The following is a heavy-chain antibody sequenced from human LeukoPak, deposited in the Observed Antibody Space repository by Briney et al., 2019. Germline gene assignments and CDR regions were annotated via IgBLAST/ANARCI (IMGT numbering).Heavy chain of an antibody. Sequence: PGGSLRLSCAASGFTFSSYWMSWVRQAPGKGLEWVANIKQDGSEKYYVDSVKGRFTISRDNAKNSLYLQMNSLRAEDTAVYYCARSITIFGVVHTNLYYFDYWGQGTLVTVSS. D-gene: IGHD3-3*01. CDR3: ARSITIFGVVHTNLYYFDY. J-gene: IGHJ4*02. CDR1: GFTFSSYW. V-gene: IGHV3-7*01. CDR2: IKQDGSEK.